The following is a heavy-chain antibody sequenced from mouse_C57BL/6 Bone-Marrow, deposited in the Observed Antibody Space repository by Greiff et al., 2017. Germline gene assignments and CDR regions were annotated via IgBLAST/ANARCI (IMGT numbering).Heavy chain of an antibody. J-gene: IGHJ3*01. CDR2: IYPSDSET. Sequence: QVQLQQPGAELVRPGSSVKLSCTASGYSFTSYWMDWVKQRPGKVLEWIGKIYPSDSETHYNQKFKDKATLTVDNSSSPAYMQLSSLTAEDAAVYYCARYGYYVSFAYWGQGTLVTVSA. CDR1: GYSFTSYW. CDR3: ARYGYYVSFAY. V-gene: IGHV1-61*01. D-gene: IGHD2-3*01.